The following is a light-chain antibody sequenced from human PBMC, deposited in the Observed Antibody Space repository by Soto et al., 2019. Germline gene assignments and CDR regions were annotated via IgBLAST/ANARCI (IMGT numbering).Light chain of an antibody. CDR2: GAS. CDR1: QSVSSSY. Sequence: EIVLTQSPGTLSLSPGERATLSCRASQSVSSSYLAWYQQKSGQAPRLLIHGASTRATGIPDRFSGSGSGTDFTLTISGLQSEDFAVYYCQQYNSWPITFGQGTRL. CDR3: QQYNSWPIT. V-gene: IGKV3-20*01. J-gene: IGKJ5*01.